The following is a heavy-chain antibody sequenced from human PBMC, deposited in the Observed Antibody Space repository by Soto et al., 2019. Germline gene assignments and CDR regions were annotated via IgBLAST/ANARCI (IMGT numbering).Heavy chain of an antibody. CDR2: IIPIFGTA. Sequence: GASVKVSCKASGGTFSSYAISWVRQAPGQGLEWMEGIIPIFGTANYAQKFQGRVTITADESTSTAYMELSSLRSEDTAVYYCARPSRIAARQYYYYYYGMDVWGQGTTVTVSS. J-gene: IGHJ6*02. CDR1: GGTFSSYA. D-gene: IGHD6-6*01. CDR3: ARPSRIAARQYYYYYYGMDV. V-gene: IGHV1-69*13.